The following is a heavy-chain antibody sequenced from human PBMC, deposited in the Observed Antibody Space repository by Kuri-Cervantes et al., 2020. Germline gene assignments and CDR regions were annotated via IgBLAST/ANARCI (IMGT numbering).Heavy chain of an antibody. CDR1: GFTFSSYA. V-gene: IGHV3-30*01. Sequence: GESLKISCAASGFTFSSYAMHWVRQAPGKGLEWVAVISYDGSNKYYADSVKGRLTISRDNSKNTLYLQMNSLRAEDTAVYYCARDLWYDFWSGYIDYYYMDVWGKGTTVTVSS. D-gene: IGHD3-3*01. CDR2: ISYDGSNK. J-gene: IGHJ6*03. CDR3: ARDLWYDFWSGYIDYYYMDV.